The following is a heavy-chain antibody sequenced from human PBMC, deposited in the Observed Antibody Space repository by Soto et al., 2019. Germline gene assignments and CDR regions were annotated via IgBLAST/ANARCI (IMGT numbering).Heavy chain of an antibody. CDR3: AKDFTPDSRWDIDY. J-gene: IGHJ4*02. CDR2: IYGNGRST. V-gene: IGHV3-23*01. D-gene: IGHD1-26*01. Sequence: EVQLLESGGGLVQPAGSLRLSCAASGFTFSIYTMSWFRQAPGKRLEWVSSIYGNGRSTFYSASVKGRFTISRDNSGNTGYLQMSSLRAEDTAIYYCAKDFTPDSRWDIDYWGQGSLVTVSS. CDR1: GFTFSIYT.